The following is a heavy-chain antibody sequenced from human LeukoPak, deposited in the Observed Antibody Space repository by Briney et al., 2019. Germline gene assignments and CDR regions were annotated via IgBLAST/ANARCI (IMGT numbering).Heavy chain of an antibody. J-gene: IGHJ4*02. V-gene: IGHV3-23*01. D-gene: IGHD6-13*01. Sequence: GGSLRLSCAASGFTFSSHGINWVRQAPGKGLEWVSGISPSGDITYYTDSVQGRFTISRDNSKNMMYVQMNSLRAEDTAVYYCARSPDTAAGTLDYWGQGTLVTVSS. CDR1: GFTFSSHG. CDR2: ISPSGDIT. CDR3: ARSPDTAAGTLDY.